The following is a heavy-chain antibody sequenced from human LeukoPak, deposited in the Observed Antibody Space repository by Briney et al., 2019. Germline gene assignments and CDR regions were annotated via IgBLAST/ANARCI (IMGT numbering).Heavy chain of an antibody. D-gene: IGHD2-15*01. Sequence: SETLSLTCTVSGGSISSYYWSWIRQPPGRGLEWIGSIHYSGSTSYNPSLKSRVSISVDTSKNQFSLKLSSVTAADTAVYYCARETAWPENTPRILFSYFDYWGRGILVTVSS. V-gene: IGHV4-59*01. CDR3: ARETAWPENTPRILFSYFDY. CDR1: GGSISSYY. CDR2: IHYSGST. J-gene: IGHJ4*02.